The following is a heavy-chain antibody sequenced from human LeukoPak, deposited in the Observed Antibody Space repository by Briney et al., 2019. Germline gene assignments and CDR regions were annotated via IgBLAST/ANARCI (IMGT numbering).Heavy chain of an antibody. J-gene: IGHJ4*02. CDR2: ISGSGGTT. D-gene: IGHD6-13*01. V-gene: IGHV3-23*01. CDR3: AKAAGSSSWYWGSDY. Sequence: GGSLRLSCAASGFSFSSHAMSWVRQAPGKGLEWVSGISGSGGTTYYADSVKGRFSISRDNSKNTLYLQMNSLRAEDTAVYYCAKAAGSSSWYWGSDYWGQGTLVTVSS. CDR1: GFSFSSHA.